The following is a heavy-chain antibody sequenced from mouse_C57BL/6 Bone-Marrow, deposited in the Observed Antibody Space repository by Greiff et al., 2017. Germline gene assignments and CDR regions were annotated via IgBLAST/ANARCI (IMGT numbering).Heavy chain of an antibody. CDR3: AREDYYGSPLDY. CDR2: TFYSGIT. CDR1: GFSINSDCY. Sequence: EVKLVESGPSLVRPSPTLSLTCTVTGFSINSDCYWIWIRQFPGNKLEYIGYTFYSGITYYNPSLVSPTYITRATYKNQFSLKLSSVTTEDTATYYCAREDYYGSPLDYWGQGTTLTVSS. J-gene: IGHJ2*01. D-gene: IGHD1-1*01. V-gene: IGHV3-3*01.